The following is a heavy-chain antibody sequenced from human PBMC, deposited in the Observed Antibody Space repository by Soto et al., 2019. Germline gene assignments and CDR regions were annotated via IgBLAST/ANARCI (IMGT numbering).Heavy chain of an antibody. J-gene: IGHJ3*02. V-gene: IGHV3-23*01. Sequence: SGGSLRLSCAASGFTFSTYAMSWVRQAPGKGLEWVSAISGSGAEIYYTDSVRGRFAISRDNSIDTLFLQMSHLKTEDTAVYYCAHPRGYGVFDAYDIWGQGTMVT. D-gene: IGHD2-8*01. CDR2: ISGSGAEI. CDR3: AHPRGYGVFDAYDI. CDR1: GFTFSTYA.